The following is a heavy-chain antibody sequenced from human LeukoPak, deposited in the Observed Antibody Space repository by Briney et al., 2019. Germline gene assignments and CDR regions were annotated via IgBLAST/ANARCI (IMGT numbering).Heavy chain of an antibody. CDR2: INPNSGGT. Sequence: ASVKVSCKASGYTFTGYYMHWVRQAPGQGLEWMGWINPNSGGTNYAQKFQGRVTMTRDTSISTAYMELSRLRSDDTAVYYCAREYTAMVSDNWFDPWGQGTLVTVSS. D-gene: IGHD5-18*01. V-gene: IGHV1-2*02. J-gene: IGHJ5*02. CDR3: AREYTAMVSDNWFDP. CDR1: GYTFTGYY.